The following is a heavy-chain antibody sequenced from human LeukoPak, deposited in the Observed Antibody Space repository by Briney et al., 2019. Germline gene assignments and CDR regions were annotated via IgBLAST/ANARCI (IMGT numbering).Heavy chain of an antibody. D-gene: IGHD6-13*01. CDR2: IRYDGSNK. J-gene: IGHJ4*02. CDR1: GFTFSSYG. V-gene: IGHV3-30*02. Sequence: GGSLRLSCAASGFTFSSYGMHWVRQAPGKGLEWVAFIRYDGSNKYYADSVKGRFTISRDNAKNSLYLQMNSLRAEDMALYYCAKDISGEVAAAGTAFDYWGQGTLVTVSS. CDR3: AKDISGEVAAAGTAFDY.